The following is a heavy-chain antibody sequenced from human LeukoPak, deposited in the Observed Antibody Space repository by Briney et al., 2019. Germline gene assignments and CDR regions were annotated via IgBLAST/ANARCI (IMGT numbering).Heavy chain of an antibody. CDR3: ARGDCTNGVCYNYDY. CDR2: IYSGGST. Sequence: GGSLRLSCAASGFTVSSNYMSWVRQAPGKGLEWVSVIYSGGSTYYADSVKGRFTISRHNSKNTLYLQMNSLRAEDTAVYYCARGDCTNGVCYNYDYWGQGTLVTVSS. CDR1: GFTVSSNY. J-gene: IGHJ4*02. D-gene: IGHD2-8*01. V-gene: IGHV3-53*04.